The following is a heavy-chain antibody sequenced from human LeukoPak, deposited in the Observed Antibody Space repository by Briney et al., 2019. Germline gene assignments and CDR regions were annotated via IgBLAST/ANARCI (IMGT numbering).Heavy chain of an antibody. CDR2: IIPIFGTA. Sequence: SVTVSFKSSGCTFSSYANSWVRQPPAQGLEWKGGIIPIFGTANYAQKFQGRVTITADESTRTAYVELSSLRSEDTAVYYCARSQGYCSGGSCYEPDYWGEGTLVTVSS. CDR3: ARSQGYCSGGSCYEPDY. V-gene: IGHV1-69*13. D-gene: IGHD2-15*01. J-gene: IGHJ4*02. CDR1: GCTFSSYA.